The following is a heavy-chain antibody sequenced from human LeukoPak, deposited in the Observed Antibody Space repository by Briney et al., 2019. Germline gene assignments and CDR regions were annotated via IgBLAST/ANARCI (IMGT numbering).Heavy chain of an antibody. J-gene: IGHJ6*02. CDR1: GDSVSSNSAA. V-gene: IGHV6-1*01. D-gene: IGHD3-22*01. CDR2: TYYRSKWYN. Sequence: SQTLPLTCAISGDSVSSNSAAWNWIRQSPSRGLEWLGRTYYRSKWYNDYAVSVKSRITINPDTSKNQFSLQLNSVTPEDTAVYYCARDRYYYDSSGYYGMDVWGQGTTVTVSS. CDR3: ARDRYYYDSSGYYGMDV.